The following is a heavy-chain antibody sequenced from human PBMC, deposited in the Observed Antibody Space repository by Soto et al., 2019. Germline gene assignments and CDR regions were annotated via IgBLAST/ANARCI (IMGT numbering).Heavy chain of an antibody. J-gene: IGHJ5*01. D-gene: IGHD2-8*02. Sequence: EEQLVESGGGLVQPGGSLKLSCVVSQISFSSYWMTWVRQAPGKGLECVANINQDGSEKDYEDSVKGRYTISRDNTKNSLYLHMNSPSAEDTAVYDCAADLYWPNSWGHGTLVAVSS. V-gene: IGHV3-7*01. CDR1: QISFSSYW. CDR3: AADLYWPNS. CDR2: INQDGSEK.